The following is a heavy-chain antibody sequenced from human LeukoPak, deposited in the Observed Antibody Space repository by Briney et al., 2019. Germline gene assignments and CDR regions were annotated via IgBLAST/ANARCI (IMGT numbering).Heavy chain of an antibody. D-gene: IGHD6-19*01. J-gene: IGHJ4*02. V-gene: IGHV4-59*01. CDR2: IYYSGST. Sequence: SETLSLTCTVSGGSICSYYWSWIRQPPGKGLEWIGYIYYSGSTNYNPSLKSRVTISVDTSKNQFSLKLSSVTAADTAVYYCASRIAVDGYFDYWGQGTLVTVSS. CDR3: ASRIAVDGYFDY. CDR1: GGSICSYY.